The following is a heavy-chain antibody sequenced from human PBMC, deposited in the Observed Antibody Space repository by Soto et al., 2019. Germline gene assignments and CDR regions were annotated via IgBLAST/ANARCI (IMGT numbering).Heavy chain of an antibody. J-gene: IGHJ6*03. CDR3: ARQYSNYVFPSYYYYMDV. CDR1: GGSISTSSYS. V-gene: IGHV4-39*01. CDR2: IYYSGST. Sequence: SETLSLTCTVSGGSISTSSYSWGWIRRPPGKGLEWIGSIYYSGSTYYNPSLKSRVTISVDTSKNRFSLKLSSVTAADTAVYYCARQYSNYVFPSYYYYMDVWGKGTTVTVSS. D-gene: IGHD4-4*01.